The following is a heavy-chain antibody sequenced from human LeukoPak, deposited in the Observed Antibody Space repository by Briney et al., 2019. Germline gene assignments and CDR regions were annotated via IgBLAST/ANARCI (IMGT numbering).Heavy chain of an antibody. CDR2: INPNSGGT. CDR3: ARDDRVGATHFDY. D-gene: IGHD1-26*01. J-gene: IGHJ4*02. CDR1: GYTFTGYY. V-gene: IGHV1-2*02. Sequence: GSVKVSCKASGYTFTGYYMHWVRQAPGQGLEWMGWINPNSGGTNYAQKFQGRVTMTRDTSISTAYMELSRLRSDDTAVYYCARDDRVGATHFDYWGQGTLVTVSS.